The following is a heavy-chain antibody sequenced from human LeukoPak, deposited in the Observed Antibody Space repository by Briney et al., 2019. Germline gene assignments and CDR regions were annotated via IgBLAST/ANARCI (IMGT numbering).Heavy chain of an antibody. D-gene: IGHD4-17*01. CDR2: INPSGGST. CDR3: ARASSGVDYVWYFDY. CDR1: GYTFTSYY. J-gene: IGHJ4*02. Sequence: ASVKVSCKASGYTFTSYYMHWVRQAPGQGLEWMGIINPSGGSTSYAQKFQGRVTMTRDTSTSTVYMELSSLRSEDTAVYYCARASSGVDYVWYFDYWGQGTLVTVSS. V-gene: IGHV1-46*01.